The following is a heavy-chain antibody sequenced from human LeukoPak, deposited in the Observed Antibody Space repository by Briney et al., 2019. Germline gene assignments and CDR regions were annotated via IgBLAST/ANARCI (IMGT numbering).Heavy chain of an antibody. J-gene: IGHJ4*02. CDR2: INPSGGST. D-gene: IGHD6-13*01. CDR3: AGDDGSSSWGTNFDY. V-gene: IGHV1-46*01. CDR1: GYTFTSYY. Sequence: ASVKVSCKASGYTFTSYYMHWVRQAPGQGLEWMGIINPSGGSTSYAQKFQGRVAMTRDTSTSTVYMELSSLRSGDTAVYYCAGDDGSSSWGTNFDYWGQGTLVTVSS.